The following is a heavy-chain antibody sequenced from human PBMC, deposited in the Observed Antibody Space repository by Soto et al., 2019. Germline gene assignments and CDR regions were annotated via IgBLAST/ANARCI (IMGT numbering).Heavy chain of an antibody. Sequence: EVRLLESGGGLVLPGGSLRLSCAASGFTFISYSMSWVRQAPGKGLAWVSGVSGSGATTYYADSVKGRFTISRDNSKNTLSLQMDSLRVEDTAVYYCAKDPNTDYVGGFAFGGQGTMVTVSS. D-gene: IGHD4-17*01. V-gene: IGHV3-23*01. CDR3: AKDPNTDYVGGFAF. CDR2: VSGSGATT. J-gene: IGHJ3*01. CDR1: GFTFISYS.